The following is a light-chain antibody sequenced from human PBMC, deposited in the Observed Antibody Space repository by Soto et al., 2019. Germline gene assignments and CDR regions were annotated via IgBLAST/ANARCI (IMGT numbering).Light chain of an antibody. J-gene: IGKJ1*01. Sequence: DIQMTQSPSTLSASVGDRVTITCRASQGISSWLAWYQQKPGKAPKLLIYRASSLESGVPSRFSGSGSGTEFTLTISSLQPDDFATYYCQQYNSYLRTFGQGTKVDIK. CDR3: QQYNSYLRT. CDR1: QGISSW. V-gene: IGKV1-5*03. CDR2: RAS.